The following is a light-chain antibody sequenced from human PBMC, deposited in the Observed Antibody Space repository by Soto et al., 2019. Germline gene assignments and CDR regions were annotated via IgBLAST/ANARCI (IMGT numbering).Light chain of an antibody. Sequence: DIQMTQSPSTLSASEGDRVTISCRSSQSVSIWLAWYQQKPGRAPKLLIYKASTLKSGVPSRFSGSGSGTEFTLTISGLEPEDFAVYYCQQYGSSPPITFGQGTRLEIK. CDR2: KAS. CDR1: QSVSIW. J-gene: IGKJ5*01. V-gene: IGKV1-5*03. CDR3: QQYGSSPPIT.